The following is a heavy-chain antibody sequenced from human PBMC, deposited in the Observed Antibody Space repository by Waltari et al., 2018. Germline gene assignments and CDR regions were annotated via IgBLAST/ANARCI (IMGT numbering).Heavy chain of an antibody. J-gene: IGHJ4*02. Sequence: QVQLVQSGAVVKKPGASVQVSCKASGYSFTDYYIHWVRQAPGQGLEWMGWINPNTGGTNYAQKFQGRVTMTRDTSISTSYMELNRLKSDDTAVYYCARVRYTSMWAPLDYWGQGTLVTVSS. CDR2: INPNTGGT. D-gene: IGHD3-9*01. CDR1: GYSFTDYY. V-gene: IGHV1-2*02. CDR3: ARVRYTSMWAPLDY.